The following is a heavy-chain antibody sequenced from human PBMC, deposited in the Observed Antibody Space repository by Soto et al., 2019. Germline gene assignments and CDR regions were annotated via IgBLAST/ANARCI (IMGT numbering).Heavy chain of an antibody. CDR1: GDSISGYY. CDR3: ARGQRFSDWFDP. V-gene: IGHV4-4*07. J-gene: IGHJ5*02. D-gene: IGHD3-3*01. CDR2: IYSSGST. Sequence: PSETLSLTCALSGDSISGYYWTWIRQSDGEGLEWIGRIYSSGSTNYNPSLKSRVTISLDTSMNYFSLRLSSVTAADTAVYYCARGQRFSDWFDPWGQGTLVTVSS.